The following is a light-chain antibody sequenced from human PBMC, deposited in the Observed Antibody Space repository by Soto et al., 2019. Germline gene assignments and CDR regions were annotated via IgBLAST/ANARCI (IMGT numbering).Light chain of an antibody. CDR2: GAS. J-gene: IGKJ1*01. V-gene: IGKV3-15*01. CDR3: QQYNNWPPWT. Sequence: EIVLTHSPGTLSLSPLERASLXWRASQSFSNNIYLAWYQQKPGQAPRLLIYGASTRATGIPARFSGSGSGTEFTLTISSLQSEDFAVYYCQQYNNWPPWTFGQGTKVDI. CDR1: QSFSNN.